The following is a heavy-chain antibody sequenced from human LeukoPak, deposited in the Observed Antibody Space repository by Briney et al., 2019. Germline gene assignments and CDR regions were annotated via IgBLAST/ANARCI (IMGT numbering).Heavy chain of an antibody. D-gene: IGHD1-26*01. CDR1: GFTFSTYW. Sequence: GGSLRLSCAASGFTFSTYWMAWVRQAPGKGLEWVANIKGDESARHQADSVKGRLTISRDNAQNSVYLQMSSLRGEDTAVYYCARDVGGSLDYWGQGTLVTVSS. CDR2: IKGDESAR. V-gene: IGHV3-7*01. CDR3: ARDVGGSLDY. J-gene: IGHJ4*02.